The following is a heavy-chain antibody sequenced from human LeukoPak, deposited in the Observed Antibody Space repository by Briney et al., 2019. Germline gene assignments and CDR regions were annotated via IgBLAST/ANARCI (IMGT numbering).Heavy chain of an antibody. J-gene: IGHJ6*02. CDR1: GFTFSSYD. CDR3: ARGPLAAAKSGLDV. D-gene: IGHD6-13*01. CDR2: INTAGDT. Sequence: PGGSLRLSCAASGFTFSSYDMHWVRQTTGKGLEWVSAINTAGDTYYAASVKGRFTISRDNSKNTLYLQMNSLRAEDTAVYYCARGPLAAAKSGLDVWGQGTTVTVSS. V-gene: IGHV3-13*04.